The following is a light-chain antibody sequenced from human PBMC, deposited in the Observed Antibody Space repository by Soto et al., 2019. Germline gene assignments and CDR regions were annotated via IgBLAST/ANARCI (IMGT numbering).Light chain of an antibody. CDR2: DAS. CDR3: QQRSNWPPT. Sequence: EIVLTQSRATLSLSPGERATLSCRASQSVSSYLAWYQQKPGQAPRLLIYDASNRATGIPARFSGSGSGTDFTLTISSLENEDFAVYDCQQRSNWPPTFGQGTRLEIK. CDR1: QSVSSY. J-gene: IGKJ5*01. V-gene: IGKV3-11*01.